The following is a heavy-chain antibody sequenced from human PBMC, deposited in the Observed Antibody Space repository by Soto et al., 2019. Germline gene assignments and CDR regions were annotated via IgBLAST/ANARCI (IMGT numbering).Heavy chain of an antibody. D-gene: IGHD5-18*01. J-gene: IGHJ4*02. CDR1: GGSISSDVYY. V-gene: IGHV4-31*03. CDR2: IYYTGHT. Sequence: SSETLSLTCTVSGGSISSDVYYWSWIRQPPGKGLEWIGYIYYTGHTNYNPSLKSRVTISVDTSMNQFSLKLSSVTAADTAVYFCARVDRYGNVPFDCWGQGALVTVSS. CDR3: ARVDRYGNVPFDC.